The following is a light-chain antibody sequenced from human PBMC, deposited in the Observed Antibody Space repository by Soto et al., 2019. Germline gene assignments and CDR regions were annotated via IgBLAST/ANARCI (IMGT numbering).Light chain of an antibody. J-gene: IGKJ1*01. Sequence: IVLTQSPGTLSLSPGERATLSCRASQSLTGGYLAWYQQRPGQAPRLLISGASSRATGIPDRFIGRGSGTDFTLTISRVEPEDFAVYYCQQFHSSSWTFGQGTTVAI. CDR3: QQFHSSSWT. V-gene: IGKV3-20*01. CDR2: GAS. CDR1: QSLTGGY.